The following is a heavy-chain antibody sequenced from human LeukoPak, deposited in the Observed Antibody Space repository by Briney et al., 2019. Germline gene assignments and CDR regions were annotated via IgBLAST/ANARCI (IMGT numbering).Heavy chain of an antibody. Sequence: NPSETLSLTCTVSGGSISSYYWSWIRQPPGKGLEWIGYIYYSGSTNYNPSLKSRVTISVDTSKNQFSLKLSSVTAADTAVYYCARGARWGATRYFDYWGQGTLVTASS. CDR2: IYYSGST. CDR3: ARGARWGATRYFDY. CDR1: GGSISSYY. J-gene: IGHJ4*02. V-gene: IGHV4-59*01. D-gene: IGHD5-12*01.